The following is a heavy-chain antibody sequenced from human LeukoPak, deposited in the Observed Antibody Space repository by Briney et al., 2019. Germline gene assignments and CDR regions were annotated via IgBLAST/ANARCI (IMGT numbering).Heavy chain of an antibody. Sequence: GGSLRLSCAASGFSFSNYGMHWVRQAPGKGLEWVAVIWYDGSNKYYADSVKGRFTISRDNSKNTLYVQMGSLRAEDTAVYYCARSNNGGWGYCDYWGQGSLVTVSS. CDR3: ARSNNGGWGYCDY. V-gene: IGHV3-33*01. D-gene: IGHD3-16*01. CDR1: GFSFSNYG. CDR2: IWYDGSNK. J-gene: IGHJ4*02.